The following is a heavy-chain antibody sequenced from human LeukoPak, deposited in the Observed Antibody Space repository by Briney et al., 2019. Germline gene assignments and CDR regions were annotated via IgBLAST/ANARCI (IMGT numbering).Heavy chain of an antibody. D-gene: IGHD3-10*01. CDR3: ARGMAYYYGSGSYYSYRWFDP. CDR2: INHSGST. Sequence: PSETLSLTCAVYGGSFSGYYWSWIRQPPGKGLEWIGEINHSGSTNYNPSLKSRVTISVDTSKNQFSLKLSSVTAADTAVYYCARGMAYYYGSGSYYSYRWFDPWGQGTLVTVSS. CDR1: GGSFSGYY. J-gene: IGHJ5*02. V-gene: IGHV4-34*01.